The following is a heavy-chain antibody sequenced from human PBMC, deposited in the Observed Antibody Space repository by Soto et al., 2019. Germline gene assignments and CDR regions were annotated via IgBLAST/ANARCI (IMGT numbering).Heavy chain of an antibody. CDR3: ARGWDMYYDFWSANFYMDV. Sequence: ASVKVSCKASGYTFTSYDINWVRQATGQGLEWMGWMNPNSGNTGYAQKFQGRVTMTRNTSISTAYMELSSLRSEDTAVYYCARGWDMYYDFWSANFYMDVWGKGTTVTV. CDR1: GYTFTSYD. D-gene: IGHD3-3*01. J-gene: IGHJ6*03. V-gene: IGHV1-8*01. CDR2: MNPNSGNT.